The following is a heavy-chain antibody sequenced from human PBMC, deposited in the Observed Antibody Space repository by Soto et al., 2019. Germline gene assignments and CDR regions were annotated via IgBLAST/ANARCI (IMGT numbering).Heavy chain of an antibody. CDR2: FDPEDGET. D-gene: IGHD3-22*01. CDR1: GYTLTELS. V-gene: IGHV1-24*01. Sequence: ASVKVSCKVSGYTLTELSMHWVRQAPGKGLEWMGGFDPEDGETIYAQKFQGRVTMTEDTSTDTAYMELSSLRSEDTAVYYCATVFLVFYYDSSGTGARFDYWGQVTLVTFSS. J-gene: IGHJ4*02. CDR3: ATVFLVFYYDSSGTGARFDY.